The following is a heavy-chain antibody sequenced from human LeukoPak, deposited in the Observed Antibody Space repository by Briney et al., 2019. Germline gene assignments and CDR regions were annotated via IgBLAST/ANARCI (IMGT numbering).Heavy chain of an antibody. CDR2: IGTAGDT. V-gene: IGHV3-13*01. CDR1: GFTFSSYD. CDR3: ARARYGGNSGYYFDY. D-gene: IGHD4-23*01. Sequence: GGSLRLSCAASGFTFSSYDMHWVRQATGKGLEWVSAIGTAGDTYYPGSVKGRFTISRENAKNSLYLQMNSLRAGDTAVYYCARARYGGNSGYYFDYWGQGTLVTVSS. J-gene: IGHJ4*02.